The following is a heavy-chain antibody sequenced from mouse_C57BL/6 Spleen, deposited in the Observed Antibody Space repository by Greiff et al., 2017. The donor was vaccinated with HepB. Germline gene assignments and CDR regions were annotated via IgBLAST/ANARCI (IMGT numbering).Heavy chain of an antibody. CDR3: AWKSNWYFDV. Sequence: EVKVVESGGGLVKPGGSLKLSCAASGFTFSDYGMHWVRQAPEKGLEWVAYISSGSSTIYYADTVKGRFTISRDNAKNTLFLQMTSLRSEDTAMYYCAWKSNWYFDVWGTGTTVTVSS. CDR1: GFTFSDYG. D-gene: IGHD1-3*01. J-gene: IGHJ1*03. V-gene: IGHV5-17*01. CDR2: ISSGSSTI.